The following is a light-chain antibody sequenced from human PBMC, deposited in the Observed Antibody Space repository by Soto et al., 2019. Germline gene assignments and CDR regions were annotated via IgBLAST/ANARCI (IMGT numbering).Light chain of an antibody. CDR2: RAS. V-gene: IGKV3-15*01. CDR1: QSVSGN. J-gene: IGKJ4*01. CDR3: HHHDKWPDLS. Sequence: EVVLTQSPATLSVSPGDRAVLSCRASQSVSGNLAWYQQKSGQAPRLLIYRASTRATGIPDRFRGSGSGTDFTLTISSVQSEDFAVYYCHHHDKWPDLSFGGGTKVEIK.